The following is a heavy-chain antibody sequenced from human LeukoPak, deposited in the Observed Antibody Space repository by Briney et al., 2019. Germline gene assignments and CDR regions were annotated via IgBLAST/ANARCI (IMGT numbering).Heavy chain of an antibody. CDR1: GGSISSSSYY. CDR2: IYYSGST. V-gene: IGHV4-39*07. CDR3: ARVRVLLAYYYYGMDV. J-gene: IGHJ6*02. Sequence: SETLSLTCTVSGGSISSSSYYWGWIRQPPGKGLEWIGSIYYSGSTYYNPSLKSRVTISVDTSKNQFSLKLSSVTAADTAVYYCARVRVLLAYYYYGMDVWGQGTTVTVSS. D-gene: IGHD2-21*02.